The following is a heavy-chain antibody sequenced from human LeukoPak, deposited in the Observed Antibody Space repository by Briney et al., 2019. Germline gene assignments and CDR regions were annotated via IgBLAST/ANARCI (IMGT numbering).Heavy chain of an antibody. CDR3: ARVEATTGRNYHYYYMDV. Sequence: PGGSLRLSCGASGFYFSSYSMNWVRQAPGKGLEWVSSINGGSTYMYYADSVKGRFTISRDNAKNSLHLQMYSLRAEDTAVYFCARVEATTGRNYHYYYMDVWGKGTTVTVSS. CDR2: INGGSTYM. V-gene: IGHV3-21*01. J-gene: IGHJ6*03. D-gene: IGHD1-1*01. CDR1: GFYFSSYS.